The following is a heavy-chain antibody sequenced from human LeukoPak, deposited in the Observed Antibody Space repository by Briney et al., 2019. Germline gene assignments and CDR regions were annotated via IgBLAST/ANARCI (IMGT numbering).Heavy chain of an antibody. V-gene: IGHV3-23*01. CDR3: ASTRDGYNPYYYGMDV. Sequence: GGSLRLSCAASGFTFSSYAMSWVRQAPGKGLEWVSAISGSGGSTYYADSVKGRFTISRDNSKNTLYLQMNSLRAEDTAVYYCASTRDGYNPYYYGMDVWGQATTVTVCS. CDR2: ISGSGGST. J-gene: IGHJ6*02. D-gene: IGHD5-24*01. CDR1: GFTFSSYA.